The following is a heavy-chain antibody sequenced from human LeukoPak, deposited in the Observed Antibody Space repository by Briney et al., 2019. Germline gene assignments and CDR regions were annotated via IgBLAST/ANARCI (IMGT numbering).Heavy chain of an antibody. CDR3: ARLYSSSLKRLYYFDY. J-gene: IGHJ4*02. V-gene: IGHV1-69*01. CDR1: GGTFSSYA. D-gene: IGHD6-13*01. Sequence: ASVKVSCKASGGTFSSYAISWVRQAPGQGLEWMGGIIPIFGTANYAQKFQGRVTITADESTSTAYMELSSLRSEDTAVYYCARLYSSSLKRLYYFDYWGQGTLVTVSS. CDR2: IIPIFGTA.